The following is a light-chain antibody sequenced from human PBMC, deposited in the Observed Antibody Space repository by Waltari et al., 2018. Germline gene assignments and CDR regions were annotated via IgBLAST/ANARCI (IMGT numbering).Light chain of an antibody. CDR1: QRVSSW. J-gene: IGKJ1*01. CDR3: QQYRGLWT. V-gene: IGKV1-5*01. Sequence: DIQMTQSPSTLSASVRDRVTIPCRASQRVSSWLAWYRQKPGEAPKLLIYDASSLESGVPSRFSGSGSGTEFTLTISSLQSDDFATYYCQQYRGLWTFGQGTRVEVK. CDR2: DAS.